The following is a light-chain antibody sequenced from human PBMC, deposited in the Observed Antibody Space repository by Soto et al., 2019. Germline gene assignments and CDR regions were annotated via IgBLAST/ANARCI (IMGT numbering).Light chain of an antibody. CDR3: QQYYSTPIT. J-gene: IGKJ5*01. CDR1: QSVLYSSNNKYY. V-gene: IGKV4-1*01. Sequence: DIVMTQSPDSLAVSLGERATINCKSSQSVLYSSNNKYYLAWYQQKPGQPPKLLIYWASTRESGVPDRFSGSGSGTDFTLTISILQAEDVAVYYCQQYYSTPITFGQGTRLEIK. CDR2: WAS.